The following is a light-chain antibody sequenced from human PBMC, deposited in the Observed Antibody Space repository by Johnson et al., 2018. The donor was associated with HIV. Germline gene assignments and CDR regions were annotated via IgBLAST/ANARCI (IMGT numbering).Light chain of an antibody. CDR1: NSNIGNNY. J-gene: IGLJ1*01. Sequence: QSVLTQPPSVSAAPGQKVTISCSGSNSNIGNNYISWYQHLPGTAPKLLIYENNKRPSGIPDRFSGSKSDTSATLGITGLQTGDEADYYCGTWNSSLSAHDYVFGPGTKVTVL. CDR2: ENN. CDR3: GTWNSSLSAHDYV. V-gene: IGLV1-51*02.